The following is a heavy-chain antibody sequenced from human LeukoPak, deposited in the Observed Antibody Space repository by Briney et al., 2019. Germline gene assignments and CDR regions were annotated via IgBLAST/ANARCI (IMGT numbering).Heavy chain of an antibody. V-gene: IGHV4-59*08. CDR1: GEYISNYY. CDR2: TFYSGDT. D-gene: IGHD4-17*01. Sequence: SQSLSLTCTVSGEYISNYYWSWIRQAPGKGMEWIGYTFYSGDTKYSPSLKSRVTISVDSSRRQFSLRLSSVTAADTAMYYCARSGYGEYGYGLDVWGQGTTVTVSS. CDR3: ARSGYGEYGYGLDV. J-gene: IGHJ6*02.